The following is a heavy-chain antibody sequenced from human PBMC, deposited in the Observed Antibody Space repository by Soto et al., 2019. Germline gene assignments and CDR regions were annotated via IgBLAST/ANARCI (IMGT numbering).Heavy chain of an antibody. Sequence: ESGGGVVQPGRSLRLSCAASGFTFSSYAMHWVRQAPGKGLEWVAVISYDGSNKYYADSVKGRFTISRDNSKNTLYLQMNSLRAEDTAVYYCASPVDTAMVFSAFDYWGQGTLVTVSS. CDR2: ISYDGSNK. D-gene: IGHD5-18*01. CDR1: GFTFSSYA. J-gene: IGHJ4*02. CDR3: ASPVDTAMVFSAFDY. V-gene: IGHV3-30-3*01.